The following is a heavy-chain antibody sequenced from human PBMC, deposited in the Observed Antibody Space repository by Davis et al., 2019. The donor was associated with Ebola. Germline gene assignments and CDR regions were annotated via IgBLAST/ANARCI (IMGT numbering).Heavy chain of an antibody. CDR2: INPNSGGT. CDR3: ARELSINGDEYFQH. CDR1: GYTFTGYY. V-gene: IGHV1-2*02. D-gene: IGHD2-21*01. J-gene: IGHJ1*01. Sequence: ASVTVSCSASGYTFTGYYMHWVRQAPGQGLEWMGWINPNSGGTNYAQKFQGRVTMTRDTSISTAYMELSRLRSDDTAVYYCARELSINGDEYFQHWGQGTLVTVSS.